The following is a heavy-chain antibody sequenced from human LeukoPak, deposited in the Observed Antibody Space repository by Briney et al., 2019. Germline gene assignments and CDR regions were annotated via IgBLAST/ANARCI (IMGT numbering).Heavy chain of an antibody. J-gene: IGHJ4*02. CDR3: ARDTFGGVGIDY. D-gene: IGHD3-16*01. Sequence: GGSVRLSCAASGFNYRRYSMNWVRQAPGKGLEGVSSISSSRSYIYYADSVKGRFTISRDNEKNSLYLQMHSHSAEDTAVYYCARDTFGGVGIDYWGQGALVTVSS. V-gene: IGHV3-21*01. CDR2: ISSSRSYI. CDR1: GFNYRRYS.